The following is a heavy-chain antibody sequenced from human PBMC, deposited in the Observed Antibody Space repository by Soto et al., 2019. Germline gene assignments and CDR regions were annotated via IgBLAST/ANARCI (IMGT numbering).Heavy chain of an antibody. J-gene: IGHJ3*02. V-gene: IGHV1-18*01. D-gene: IGHD6-19*01. Sequence: QVQLVQSGAEVKKPGASVKVSCKASGYTFTSYGISWVRQAPGQGLEWMGWISAYNGNTNYAQKLQGRVTMTTDTSTSTAYMELRSLRADDTAVYYCATSGGRRGVPVRDAFDIWGQGTMVTVSS. CDR3: ATSGGRRGVPVRDAFDI. CDR2: ISAYNGNT. CDR1: GYTFTSYG.